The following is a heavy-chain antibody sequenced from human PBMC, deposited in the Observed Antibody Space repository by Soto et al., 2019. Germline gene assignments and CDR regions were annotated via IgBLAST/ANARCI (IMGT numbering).Heavy chain of an antibody. J-gene: IGHJ3*02. V-gene: IGHV3-23*01. CDR3: AKGYYGDYVARSGAFDI. CDR1: GFTFSSYA. Sequence: GGSLRLSCAASGFTFSSYAMSWVRQAPGKGLEWVSAISSSSGSTYYADSVKGRFTISRDNSKNTLYLQMNSLRAEDTAVYYCAKGYYGDYVARSGAFDIWGQGTMVTVSS. CDR2: ISSSSGST. D-gene: IGHD4-17*01.